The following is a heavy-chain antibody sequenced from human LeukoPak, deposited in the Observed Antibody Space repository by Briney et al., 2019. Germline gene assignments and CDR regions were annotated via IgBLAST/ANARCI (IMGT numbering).Heavy chain of an antibody. Sequence: SQALSLTCAISGHSVSTNGAAWNWIRQSPSRGLEWLGRTHYRSKWYNDYAVSVKSRITINPGTSKNQFSLQLTSVTPEDTAVYYCARGQSSYYAMDVWGQGTTVTVSS. J-gene: IGHJ6*02. V-gene: IGHV6-1*01. CDR1: GHSVSTNGAA. CDR2: THYRSKWYN. CDR3: ARGQSSYYAMDV.